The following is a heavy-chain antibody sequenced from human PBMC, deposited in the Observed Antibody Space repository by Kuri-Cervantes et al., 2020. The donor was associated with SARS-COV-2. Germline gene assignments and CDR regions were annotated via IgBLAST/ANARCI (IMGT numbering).Heavy chain of an antibody. D-gene: IGHD2-15*01. Sequence: SETLSLTCAVYGGSFSDYYWSWVRQPPGKGLEWIGEINHSGNTNYDPSLKSRVTISVDTSKNQFSLKLSSATAADTAVYYCARHPRYCSGGSCHRYPYYYYYYGMDVWGQGTTVTVSS. CDR3: ARHPRYCSGGSCHRYPYYYYYYGMDV. J-gene: IGHJ6*02. CDR1: GGSFSDYY. CDR2: INHSGNT. V-gene: IGHV4-34*01.